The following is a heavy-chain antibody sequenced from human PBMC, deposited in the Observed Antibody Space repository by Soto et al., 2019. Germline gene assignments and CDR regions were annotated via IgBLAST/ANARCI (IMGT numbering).Heavy chain of an antibody. CDR2: ISYDGSNK. J-gene: IGHJ3*02. CDR1: GFTFSSYG. V-gene: IGHV3-30*18. CDR3: AKDRYRYCSGGSCHDAFDI. Sequence: GGSLRLSCAASGFTFSSYGMHWVRQAPGKGLEWVAVISYDGSNKYYADSVKGRFTISRDNSKNPLYLQMNSLKAEDTAVYYCAKDRYRYCSGGSCHDAFDIWGQGTMVTVSS. D-gene: IGHD2-15*01.